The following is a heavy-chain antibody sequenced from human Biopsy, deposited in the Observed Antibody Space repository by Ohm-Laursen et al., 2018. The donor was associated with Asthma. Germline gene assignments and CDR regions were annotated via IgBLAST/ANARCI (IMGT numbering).Heavy chain of an antibody. CDR1: GVALSGYT. CDR3: AAGRTSLQGESLI. Sequence: GASVKVSCNASGVALSGYTFEWVRQARGLGLEWIAWIVFASGATNYAQNFQDRLTVTRDMSAGSVSMKLRGLSSTDTAVYYCAAGRTSLQGESLIWGQGTLVSVSS. V-gene: IGHV1-58*01. J-gene: IGHJ4*01. D-gene: IGHD2/OR15-2a*01. CDR2: IVFASGAT.